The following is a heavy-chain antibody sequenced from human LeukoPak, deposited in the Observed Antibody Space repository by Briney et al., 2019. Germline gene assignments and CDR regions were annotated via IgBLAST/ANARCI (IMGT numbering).Heavy chain of an antibody. D-gene: IGHD6-19*01. CDR3: ATPPYRSDSGY. V-gene: IGHV3-7*01. CDR1: GFTFSSYW. J-gene: IGHJ4*02. Sequence: GGSLRLSCAASGFTFSSYWMTWVRQAPGKGLEWVANIKEDGSEKYYVDSVKGRFTISRDNAKNSLYLQVNSLRAEDTALYYCATPPYRSDSGYWGQGTLVTVS. CDR2: IKEDGSEK.